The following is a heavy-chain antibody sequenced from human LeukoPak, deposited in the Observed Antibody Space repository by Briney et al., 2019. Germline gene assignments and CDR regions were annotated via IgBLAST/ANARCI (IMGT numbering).Heavy chain of an antibody. D-gene: IGHD2-15*01. V-gene: IGHV3-11*06. CDR2: ISSSSSYT. Sequence: GGSLRLSCAASGFTFSDYYMSWIRQAPGKGLEWVSYISSSSSYTNYADSVKGRFTISRDNAKNSLYLQMNSLRAEDTAVYYCVRVLVGDAFDIWGQGTMVTVSS. CDR1: GFTFSDYY. CDR3: VRVLVGDAFDI. J-gene: IGHJ3*02.